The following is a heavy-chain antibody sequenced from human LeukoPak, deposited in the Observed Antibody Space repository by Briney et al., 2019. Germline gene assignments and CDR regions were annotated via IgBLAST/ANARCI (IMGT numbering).Heavy chain of an antibody. Sequence: ASVKVSCKTSGYTFTNYGISWVRQAPGQGLEWMGIINPSGGSTSYAQKFQGRVTTTRDTSTSTVYMELSSLRSEDTAVYYCAREVGNSLTHDYWGQGTLVTVSS. CDR2: INPSGGST. D-gene: IGHD4-23*01. CDR3: AREVGNSLTHDY. V-gene: IGHV1-46*01. J-gene: IGHJ4*02. CDR1: GYTFTNYG.